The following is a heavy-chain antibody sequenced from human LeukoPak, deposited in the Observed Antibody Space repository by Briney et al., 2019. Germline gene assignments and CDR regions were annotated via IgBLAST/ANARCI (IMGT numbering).Heavy chain of an antibody. CDR3: ATQYLMTSLDY. D-gene: IGHD2-2*01. V-gene: IGHV3-33*01. Sequence: GRSLRLSCAASGFTFSNYGMHWVRQAPGKGLEWVAVIWYDGSNNYYADSVKGRFTISRDNSKNTLYLQMNSLRAEDTAVYYCATQYLMTSLDYWGQGTLVTVSS. CDR1: GFTFSNYG. J-gene: IGHJ4*02. CDR2: IWYDGSNN.